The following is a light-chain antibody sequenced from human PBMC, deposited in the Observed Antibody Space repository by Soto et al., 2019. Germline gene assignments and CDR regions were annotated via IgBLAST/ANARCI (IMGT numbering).Light chain of an antibody. CDR2: GAS. CDR1: QSVSSN. Sequence: EIVLTQSPGTLSLSPGDRATLSCRASQSVSSNLAWYQQKPGQPPRLLIYGASTRATGIPARFSGSGSETDFTLTISSLQSEDFAVYYCQQYNTWPLTFGAGTKVDIK. CDR3: QQYNTWPLT. J-gene: IGKJ4*01. V-gene: IGKV3-15*01.